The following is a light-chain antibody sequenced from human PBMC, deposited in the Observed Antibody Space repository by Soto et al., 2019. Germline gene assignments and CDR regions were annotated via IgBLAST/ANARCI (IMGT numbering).Light chain of an antibody. CDR2: DVN. CDR1: SSVVGAYNY. CDR3: SSYTSSSTVL. Sequence: QSALTQPASVSGSPGQSITISCTGTSSVVGAYNYVSWYQQHPGKAPKLMIYDVNNRPSGVSNRFSGSKSGNTASLTISGLQAEDEADYYCSSYTSSSTVLFGGGPKVTVL. J-gene: IGLJ2*01. V-gene: IGLV2-14*01.